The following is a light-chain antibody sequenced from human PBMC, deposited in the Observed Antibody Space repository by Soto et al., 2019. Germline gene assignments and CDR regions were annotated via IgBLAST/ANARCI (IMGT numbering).Light chain of an antibody. V-gene: IGLV2-14*01. CDR1: SSDVGGYNY. CDR2: EVS. J-gene: IGLJ3*02. Sequence: QSALTQPASVSGSPGQSITISCTGTSSDVGGYNYVSWYQHHPGKAPKLMIYEVSYRPSGISNRFSGSKSGNTASLTISGLQADDEAEYYCQSYDSSLSGWVFGGGTKLTVL. CDR3: QSYDSSLSGWV.